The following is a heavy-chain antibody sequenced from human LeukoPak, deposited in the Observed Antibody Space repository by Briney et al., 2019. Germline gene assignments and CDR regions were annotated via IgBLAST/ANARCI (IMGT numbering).Heavy chain of an antibody. CDR1: GFTFSSYA. J-gene: IGHJ1*01. CDR2: ISGSGGST. CDR3: AKEGYDSSGYYYAYFHH. V-gene: IGHV3-23*01. Sequence: PGGSLRLSCAASGFTFSSYAMSWVRQAPGKGLEWVSAISGSGGSTYYADSVKGRFTISRDNSKNTLYLQMNSLRAEDTAVYYCAKEGYDSSGYYYAYFHHGSQGTLVTVSS. D-gene: IGHD3-22*01.